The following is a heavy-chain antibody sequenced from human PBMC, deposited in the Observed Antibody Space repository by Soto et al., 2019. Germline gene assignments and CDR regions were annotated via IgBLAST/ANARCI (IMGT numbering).Heavy chain of an antibody. CDR3: ARHGITGSYYDAWDI. V-gene: IGHV4-39*01. D-gene: IGHD1-26*01. J-gene: IGHJ3*02. Sequence: SENLSLTCTVSGGTMRRSGCHGGWIRQPPGKGLEWIASIKYSGTTFYNPSLKSRVSLSVDTSKNQFALKLSSVTAAETAVYYWARHGITGSYYDAWDIWGQGTMVTVS. CDR1: GGTMRRSGCH. CDR2: IKYSGTT.